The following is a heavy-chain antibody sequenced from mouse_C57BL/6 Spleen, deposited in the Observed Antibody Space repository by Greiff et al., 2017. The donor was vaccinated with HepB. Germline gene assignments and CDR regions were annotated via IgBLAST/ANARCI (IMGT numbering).Heavy chain of an antibody. J-gene: IGHJ4*01. V-gene: IGHV1-52*01. CDR3: ARGGDYDGAMDY. D-gene: IGHD2-4*01. Sequence: VQLQQPGAELVRPGSSVKLSCKASGYTFTSYWMHWVKQRPIQGLEWIGNIDPSDSETHYNQKFKDKATLTVDKSSSTAYMQLSSLTSEDSAVYYCARGGDYDGAMDYWGQGTSVTVSS. CDR1: GYTFTSYW. CDR2: IDPSDSET.